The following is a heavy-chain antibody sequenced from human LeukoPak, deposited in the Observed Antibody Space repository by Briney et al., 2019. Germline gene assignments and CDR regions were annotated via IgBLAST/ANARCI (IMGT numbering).Heavy chain of an antibody. V-gene: IGHV4-39*07. Sequence: PSETLSLTCTVSGGSISSGGYYWSWIRQPPGKGLEWIGEINHSGSTNYNPSLKSRVTISVDTSKNQFSLKLSSVTAADTAVYYCASNSIYYYYYGMDVWGQGTTVTVSS. CDR2: INHSGST. D-gene: IGHD1-1*01. CDR1: GGSISSGGYY. J-gene: IGHJ6*02. CDR3: ASNSIYYYYYGMDV.